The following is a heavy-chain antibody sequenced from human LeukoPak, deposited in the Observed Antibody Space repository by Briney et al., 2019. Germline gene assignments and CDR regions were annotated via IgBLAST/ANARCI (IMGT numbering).Heavy chain of an antibody. CDR2: INHSGST. V-gene: IGHV4-34*01. CDR1: GGSFSGYY. CDR3: ARAHYSGTYSVDY. D-gene: IGHD1-26*01. Sequence: SETLSLTCAVYGGSFSGYYWSWIRQPPGKGLEWIGEINHSGSTNYNPSLKSRVTISVDTSKNQFSLKLNSVTAADTAVYYCARAHYSGTYSVDYWGQGTLVTVSS. J-gene: IGHJ4*02.